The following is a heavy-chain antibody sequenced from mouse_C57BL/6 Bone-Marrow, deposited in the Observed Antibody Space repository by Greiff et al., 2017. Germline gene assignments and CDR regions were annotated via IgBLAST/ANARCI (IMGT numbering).Heavy chain of an antibody. J-gene: IGHJ1*03. CDR1: GFNIKDDY. Sequence: VQLQQSGAELVRPGASVKLSCTASGFNIKDDYMHWVKQRPEQGLEWIGWIDPENGDTEYASKFQGKAPITADTSSNTAYLQLSSLTSTDTAVYYCTTFYYTEYFDVWGTGATVTVSS. CDR3: TTFYYTEYFDV. V-gene: IGHV14-4*01. CDR2: IDPENGDT. D-gene: IGHD1-1*01.